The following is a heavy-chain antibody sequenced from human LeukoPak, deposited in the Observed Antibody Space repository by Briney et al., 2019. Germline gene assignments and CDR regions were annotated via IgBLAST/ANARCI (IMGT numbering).Heavy chain of an antibody. D-gene: IGHD3-10*01. CDR2: IYYNGST. CDR1: GGSISSSSYY. J-gene: IGHJ6*03. CDR3: ARGSSYMDV. V-gene: IGHV4-39*07. Sequence: SETLSLTCTVSGGSISSSSYYWGWIRQPPGKGLEWIGSIYYNGSTYYNPSLKSRVTISVDTSKNQFSLKLSSVTAADTAVYYCARGSSYMDVWGKGTAVTVSS.